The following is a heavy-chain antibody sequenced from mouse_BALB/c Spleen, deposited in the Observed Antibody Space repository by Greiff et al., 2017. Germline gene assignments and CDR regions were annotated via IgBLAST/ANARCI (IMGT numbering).Heavy chain of an antibody. J-gene: IGHJ2*01. Sequence: EVQLQQSGAELVRSGASVKLSCTASGFNIKDYYMHWVKQRPEQGLEWIGWIDPENGDTEYAPKFQGKATMTADTSSNTAYLQLSSLTSEDTAVYYCNGGGYDGRDYWGQGTTLTVSS. CDR3: NGGGYDGRDY. CDR1: GFNIKDYY. D-gene: IGHD2-14*01. V-gene: IGHV14-4*02. CDR2: IDPENGDT.